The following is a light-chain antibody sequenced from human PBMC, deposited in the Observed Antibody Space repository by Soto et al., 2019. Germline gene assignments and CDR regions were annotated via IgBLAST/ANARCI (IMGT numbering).Light chain of an antibody. CDR1: QGITSY. Sequence: IQLNQSPSSLSASVGDRVTITCRASQGITSYLAWYQQKPEKAPKLLIYAASTLQSGVPSRFSGTGSGTDFTLTISSLQPEDFATYYCQQLTSYPRTFGQGTKVEIK. V-gene: IGKV1-9*01. CDR2: AAS. CDR3: QQLTSYPRT. J-gene: IGKJ1*01.